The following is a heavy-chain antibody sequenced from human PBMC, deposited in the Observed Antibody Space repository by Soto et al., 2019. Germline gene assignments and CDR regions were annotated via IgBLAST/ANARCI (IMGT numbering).Heavy chain of an antibody. CDR3: ARGYTSGWTFDF. CDR1: GYNFTTYV. CDR2: INCGSGNT. V-gene: IGHV1-3*01. Sequence: QVQLVQSGAVVKQPGASASVSCKASGYNFTTYVVHWLRQAPGQGPEWMGWINCGSGNTVYSQKFQGRVTFTRDTSATTAYMDLNSLTSGDTAVYYCARGYTSGWTFDFWGRGTLVTVSS. J-gene: IGHJ4*02. D-gene: IGHD6-19*01.